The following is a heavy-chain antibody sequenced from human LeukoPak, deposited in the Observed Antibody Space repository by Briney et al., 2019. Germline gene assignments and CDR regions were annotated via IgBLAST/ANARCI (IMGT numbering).Heavy chain of an antibody. V-gene: IGHV3-20*01. CDR1: GFTFSSYA. CDR2: INWNGGST. Sequence: GGSLRLSCAASGFTFSSYAMSWVRQAPGKGLEWVSGINWNGGSTGYADSVKGRFTISRDNAKNSLYLQMNSLRAEDTALYHCASIDYGDFYAFDIWGQGTMVTVSS. D-gene: IGHD4-17*01. CDR3: ASIDYGDFYAFDI. J-gene: IGHJ3*02.